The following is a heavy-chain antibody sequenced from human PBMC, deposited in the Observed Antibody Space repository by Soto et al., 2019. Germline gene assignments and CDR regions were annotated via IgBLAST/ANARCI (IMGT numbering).Heavy chain of an antibody. D-gene: IGHD2-15*01. Sequence: SVKVSCKASGGTFSSYAISWVRQAPGQGLEWMGGIIPIFGTANYAQKFQGRVTITADESTSTAYMELSSLRSEDTDVYYCASSGGSCYSKLCWFDPWGQGTLVTVSS. CDR3: ASSGGSCYSKLCWFDP. CDR2: IIPIFGTA. CDR1: GGTFSSYA. V-gene: IGHV1-69*13. J-gene: IGHJ5*02.